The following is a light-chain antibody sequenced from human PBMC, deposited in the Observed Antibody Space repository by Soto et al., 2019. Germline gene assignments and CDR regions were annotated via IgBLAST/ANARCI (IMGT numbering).Light chain of an antibody. CDR3: SSYTTSASLV. J-gene: IGLJ2*01. Sequence: QSALAQPASVSGSPGQSITISCSATSSDVGTYNYVSWYQQHPGKAPKLIIFEVFNRPSGVSDRFSGSKSGNTASLIISGLQAEDEAYYYCSSYTTSASLVFGGGTKLTVL. CDR1: SSDVGTYNY. CDR2: EVF. V-gene: IGLV2-14*01.